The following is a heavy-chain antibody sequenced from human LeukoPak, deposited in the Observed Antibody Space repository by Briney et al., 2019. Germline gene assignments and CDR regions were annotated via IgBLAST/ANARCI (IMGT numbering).Heavy chain of an antibody. D-gene: IGHD3-10*01. Sequence: GGPLRLSCAASGFTFSDYYMSWIRQAPGKGLEWVSYISSSGSTIYYADSVKGRFTISRDNAKNSLYLQMNSLRAEDTAVYYCARDRTSEWFGESTAHDAFDIWGQGTMVTVSS. CDR2: ISSSGSTI. V-gene: IGHV3-11*04. CDR1: GFTFSDYY. J-gene: IGHJ3*02. CDR3: ARDRTSEWFGESTAHDAFDI.